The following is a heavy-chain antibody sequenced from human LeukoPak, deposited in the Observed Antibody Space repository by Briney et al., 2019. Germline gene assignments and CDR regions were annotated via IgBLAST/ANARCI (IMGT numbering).Heavy chain of an antibody. J-gene: IGHJ4*02. V-gene: IGHV3-74*01. Sequence: GGSLRLSCAASGFTFRNYWMHWVRQAPGRRLVWVSRINPDGSSTGYADSVKGRFTISRDNAKNTLYLQMNGLGAEDAAVFHCARQGYPGTPDYWGQGTLVTVSS. CDR3: ARQGYPGTPDY. D-gene: IGHD1-1*01. CDR2: INPDGSST. CDR1: GFTFRNYW.